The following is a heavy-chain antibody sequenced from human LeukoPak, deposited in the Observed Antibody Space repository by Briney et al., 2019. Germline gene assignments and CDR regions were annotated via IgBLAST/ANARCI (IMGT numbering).Heavy chain of an antibody. J-gene: IGHJ4*02. V-gene: IGHV3-30*04. CDR1: GFTFSSYA. CDR3: ARDRSDCNPQYYFDY. D-gene: IGHD2/OR15-2a*01. Sequence: PGGSLRLSCAASGFTFSSYAMHWVRQAPGKGLEWVAVISYDGSNKYYADSVKGRFTISRDNSKNTLYLQMNSLRAEDTAVYYCARDRSDCNPQYYFDYWGQGTLVTVSS. CDR2: ISYDGSNK.